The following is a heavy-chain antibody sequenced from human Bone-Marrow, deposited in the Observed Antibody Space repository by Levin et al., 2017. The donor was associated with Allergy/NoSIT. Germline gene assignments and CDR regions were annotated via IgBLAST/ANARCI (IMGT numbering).Heavy chain of an antibody. CDR3: AKDPMWDRYNFDMDV. CDR2: IGGSGIDS. CDR1: GFTFNKYG. J-gene: IGHJ6*01. V-gene: IGHV3-23*01. Sequence: PGGSLRLYCTASGFTFNKYGLTWVRQAPGKGLEWVASIGGSGIDSNYADSVRGRFTITRDMNMIFLQMNSLRVEDTAIYYCAKDPMWDRYNFDMDVWGQGTSVIVSS. D-gene: IGHD1-26*01.